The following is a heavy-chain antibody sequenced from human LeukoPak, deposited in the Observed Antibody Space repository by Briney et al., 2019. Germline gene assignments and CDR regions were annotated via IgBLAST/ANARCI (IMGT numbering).Heavy chain of an antibody. V-gene: IGHV3-21*01. Sequence: PGGSLRLSCAASGFTFSSYSMNWVRQAPGKGLEWVSSISSSSSYIYYADSVKGRFTISRDNAKNSLYLQMNSLRAEDTAVYYCARDYRYCSSTSCYVGYYYYGMDGWGQGTTVTVSS. CDR1: GFTFSSYS. D-gene: IGHD2-2*01. CDR2: ISSSSSYI. J-gene: IGHJ6*02. CDR3: ARDYRYCSSTSCYVGYYYYGMDG.